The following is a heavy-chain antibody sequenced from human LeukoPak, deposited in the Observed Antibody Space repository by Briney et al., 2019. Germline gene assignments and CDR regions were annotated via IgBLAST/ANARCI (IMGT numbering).Heavy chain of an antibody. J-gene: IGHJ5*02. Sequence: SETLSLTCAVYGGSFSGYYWSWIRQPPGKGLEWVGEINHSGSTNYNPSLKSRVTISVDTSKNQLSLKLSSVTAADTAVYYCARGRYCSSTSCYFRFDPWGQGTLVTVSS. CDR2: INHSGST. V-gene: IGHV4-34*01. D-gene: IGHD2-2*01. CDR3: ARGRYCSSTSCYFRFDP. CDR1: GGSFSGYY.